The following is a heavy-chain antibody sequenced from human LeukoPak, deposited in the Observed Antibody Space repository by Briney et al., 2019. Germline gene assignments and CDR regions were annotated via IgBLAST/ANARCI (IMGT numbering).Heavy chain of an antibody. Sequence: SSETLSLTRNVSGGSFTNYYWSWIRQTPEKGLEWIGQINHSGDTSYNPSLRSRVTLSVDRSKNQFSLKVTSVTAADTGVYYCARGPGTVGLSPWGQGTLVTVSS. J-gene: IGHJ5*02. CDR2: INHSGDT. CDR1: GGSFTNYY. D-gene: IGHD1/OR15-1a*01. CDR3: ARGPGTVGLSP. V-gene: IGHV4-34*01.